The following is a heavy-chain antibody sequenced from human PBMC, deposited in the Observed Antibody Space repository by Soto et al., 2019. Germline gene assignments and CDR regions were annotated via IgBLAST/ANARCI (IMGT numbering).Heavy chain of an antibody. D-gene: IGHD6-13*01. CDR1: GGSFSGYY. J-gene: IGHJ6*03. CDR2: INHSGST. V-gene: IGHV4-34*01. CDR3: ARGKGAAGRSAIYCYYMGV. Sequence: PSETLSLTCAVYGGSFSGYYWSWIRQPPGKGLEWIGEINHSGSTNYNPSLKSRVTISVDTSKNQFSLKLSSVTAADTAVYYCARGKGAAGRSAIYCYYMGVWGKGTTVTVS.